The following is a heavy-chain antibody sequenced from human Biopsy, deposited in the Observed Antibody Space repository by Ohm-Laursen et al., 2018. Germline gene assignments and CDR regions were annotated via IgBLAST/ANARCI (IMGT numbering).Heavy chain of an antibody. Sequence: SLRLSCAAPGFTFSSYAMTWFRQAPGKGLEWVSTISGNSDIIYDTDSVKGRFTISRDNSKTTLYLQMNSLRADATAVYYCALAAAQTVTHFDYWGQGTLVTVSS. CDR2: ISGNSDII. CDR3: ALAAAQTVTHFDY. V-gene: IGHV3-23*01. D-gene: IGHD2-15*01. CDR1: GFTFSSYA. J-gene: IGHJ4*02.